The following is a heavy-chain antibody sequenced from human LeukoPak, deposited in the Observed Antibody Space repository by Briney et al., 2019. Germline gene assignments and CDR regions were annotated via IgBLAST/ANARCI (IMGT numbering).Heavy chain of an antibody. CDR3: ARDHYYDSSGYYSVDALES. CDR2: IHTSGTT. CDR1: GVSISTYY. V-gene: IGHV4-4*07. Sequence: SETLSLTCSVSGVSISTYYWPWIRQPPGKGLEYIARIHTSGTTNYNPSLKSRVTMSVDTSKNQFSLKLSSVTAADTAVYFCARDHYYDSSGYYSVDALESWGQGTMVTDSS. D-gene: IGHD3-22*01. J-gene: IGHJ3*02.